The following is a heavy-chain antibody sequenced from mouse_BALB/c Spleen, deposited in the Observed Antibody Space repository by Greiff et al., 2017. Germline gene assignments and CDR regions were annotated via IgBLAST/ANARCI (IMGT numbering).Heavy chain of an antibody. CDR3: APISYGYDASWFAY. J-gene: IGHJ3*01. CDR2: IDPANGNT. D-gene: IGHD2-2*01. Sequence: VQLQQSGAELVKPGASVKLSCTASGFNIKDTYMHWVKQRPEQGLEWIGRIDPANGNTKYDPKFQGKATITADTSSNTAYLQLSSLTSEDTAVYYCAPISYGYDASWFAYWGHGTLVTVSA. CDR1: GFNIKDTY. V-gene: IGHV14-3*02.